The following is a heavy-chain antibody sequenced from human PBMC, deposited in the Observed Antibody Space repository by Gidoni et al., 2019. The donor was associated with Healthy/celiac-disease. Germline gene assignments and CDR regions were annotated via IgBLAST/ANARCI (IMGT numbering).Heavy chain of an antibody. CDR2: IWYDGSNK. CDR1: GFPFSSYG. V-gene: IGHV3-33*01. Sequence: QVQLVESGGGVVQPGRSLRLSCAASGFPFSSYGMHWVRQAPGKGLEWVAVIWYDGSNKDYADSVKGRFTISRDNSKNTLYLQMNSLRAEDTAVYYCARDGGKSSSWYWPGDYWGQGTLVTVSS. CDR3: ARDGGKSSSWYWPGDY. D-gene: IGHD6-13*01. J-gene: IGHJ4*02.